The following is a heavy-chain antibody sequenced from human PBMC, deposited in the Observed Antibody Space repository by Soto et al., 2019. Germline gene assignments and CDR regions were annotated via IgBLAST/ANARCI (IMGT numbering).Heavy chain of an antibody. D-gene: IGHD6-13*01. CDR3: ARTPQQLEADLANDY. Sequence: SETLSLTCTVSGGSISSGDYYWSWVRQPPGKGLEWIGEIYHSGSTNYNPSLKSRVTISVDKSKNQFSLKLSSVTAADTAVYYCARTPQQLEADLANDYWGQGTPVTVSS. CDR1: GGSISSGDYY. CDR2: IYHSGST. V-gene: IGHV4-4*02. J-gene: IGHJ4*02.